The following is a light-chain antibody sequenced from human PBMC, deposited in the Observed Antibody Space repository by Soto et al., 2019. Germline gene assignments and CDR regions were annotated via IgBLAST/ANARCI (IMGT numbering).Light chain of an antibody. CDR1: QSVSSN. J-gene: IGKJ1*01. CDR3: QQYNNWPPAWT. Sequence: EIVMTQSPDPLSVSPGERATLSCRASQSVSSNLAWYQQKPGQAPRLLIYGASTRATGIPARFSGSGSGTEFTLTISSLQSEDFAVYYCQQYNNWPPAWTFGQGTKVEIK. CDR2: GAS. V-gene: IGKV3-15*01.